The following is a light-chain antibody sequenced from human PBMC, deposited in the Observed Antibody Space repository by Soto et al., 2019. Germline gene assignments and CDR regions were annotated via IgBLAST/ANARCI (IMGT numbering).Light chain of an antibody. CDR1: SGSVASDY. CDR2: EDN. CDR3: QSFDATTWV. Sequence: NFMLTQPHSVSESPGKTVTISCSRSSGSVASDYVQWFQQRPGSAPTTVIYEDNQRPSGVPDRLSGSIDSSSNSASLTISGLKTEDEAAYYCQSFDATTWVFGGGTKLTVL. V-gene: IGLV6-57*04. J-gene: IGLJ3*02.